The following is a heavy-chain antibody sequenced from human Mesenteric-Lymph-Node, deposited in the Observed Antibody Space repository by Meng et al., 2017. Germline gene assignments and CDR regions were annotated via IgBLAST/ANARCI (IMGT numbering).Heavy chain of an antibody. J-gene: IGHJ6*02. CDR1: GGSISSYY. Sequence: SETLSLTCTVSGGSISSYYWSWIRQPPGKGLEWIGHIYYSGSTNYNPSLKSRVSISVDTSKNQFSLKLSSVTAADTAVYYCAREMYYYYSSSYYPSRCGIDVWGQGTTVTVSS. D-gene: IGHD3-22*01. CDR2: IYYSGST. V-gene: IGHV4-59*01. CDR3: AREMYYYYSSSYYPSRCGIDV.